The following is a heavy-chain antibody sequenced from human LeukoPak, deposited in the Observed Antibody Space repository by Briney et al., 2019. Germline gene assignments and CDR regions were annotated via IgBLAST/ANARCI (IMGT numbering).Heavy chain of an antibody. J-gene: IGHJ4*02. CDR1: GYIFTSYY. D-gene: IGHD3-22*01. CDR2: INPTGGST. V-gene: IGHV1-46*01. Sequence: ASVKVSCKASGYIFTSYYMHWLRQAPGQGLEWVGLINPTGGSTTYAQNFQGRVTMTRDTSTTTVYMEVSSLRSEDTAVHYCARAGYDSSGYYSYWGQGTLVTVSS. CDR3: ARAGYDSSGYYSY.